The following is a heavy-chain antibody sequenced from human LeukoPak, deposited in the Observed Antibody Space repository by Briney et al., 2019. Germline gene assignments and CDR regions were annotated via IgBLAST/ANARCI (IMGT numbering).Heavy chain of an antibody. D-gene: IGHD5-12*01. CDR1: GFTFSSYG. CDR2: ISYDGSNK. Sequence: GRSLRLSCAASGFTFSSYGMHWVRQAPGKGLEWVAVISYDGSNKYYADSVKGRFTISRDNSKNTLYLQMNSLRAEDTAVYYCAKEGSGFSPRPFDYWGQGTLVTVSS. V-gene: IGHV3-30*18. CDR3: AKEGSGFSPRPFDY. J-gene: IGHJ4*02.